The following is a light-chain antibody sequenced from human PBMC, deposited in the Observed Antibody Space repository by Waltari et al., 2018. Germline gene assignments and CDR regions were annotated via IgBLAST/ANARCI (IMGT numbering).Light chain of an antibody. CDR1: QSLLGSSNNKNF. J-gene: IGKJ1*01. V-gene: IGKV4-1*01. CDR3: QQHFSHPPWT. Sequence: DIVMTQSPDSLAVSLGESATINCKSSQSLLGSSNNKNFLTWYQQKPGQPPKVLMYWASTRESGVPDRFSGSGSGTDFTLTISSLQAEDVALYYCQQHFSHPPWTFGQGTKVEIK. CDR2: WAS.